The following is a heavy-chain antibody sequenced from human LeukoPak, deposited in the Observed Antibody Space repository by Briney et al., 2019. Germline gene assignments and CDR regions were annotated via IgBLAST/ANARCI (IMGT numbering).Heavy chain of an antibody. Sequence: SETLSLTCTVSGYSISSGYYWGWIRQPPGKGLEWIGSIYHSGSTYYNPSLKSRVTISVDTSKNQFSLKLSSVTAADTAVYYCARDRGFSSGWYRNNWFDPWGQGTLVTVSS. CDR3: ARDRGFSSGWYRNNWFDP. CDR1: GYSISSGYY. J-gene: IGHJ5*02. D-gene: IGHD6-19*01. V-gene: IGHV4-38-2*02. CDR2: IYHSGST.